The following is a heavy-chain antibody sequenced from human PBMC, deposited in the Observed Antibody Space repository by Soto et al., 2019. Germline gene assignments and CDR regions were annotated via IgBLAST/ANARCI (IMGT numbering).Heavy chain of an antibody. CDR1: GFSFSHYA. V-gene: IGHV3-30*04. Sequence: VGSLRLSCAASGFSFSHYAMHWVRQPPGKGLEWVALISYDGENQYFTDSVRGRFTISRDNSKTAVYLEMNDLRLDDTATYYCVSPHSESSNAFDLWGQGTLVTVSS. CDR2: ISYDGENQ. J-gene: IGHJ5*02. CDR3: VSPHSESSNAFDL. D-gene: IGHD3-10*01.